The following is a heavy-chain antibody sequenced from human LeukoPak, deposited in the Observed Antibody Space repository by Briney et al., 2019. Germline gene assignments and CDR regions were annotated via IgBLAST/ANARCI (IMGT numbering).Heavy chain of an antibody. J-gene: IGHJ4*02. V-gene: IGHV4-39*01. CDR2: IYYSGST. CDR3: ARRPIAAAFDH. Sequence: SETLSLTCTVSGDSISSTNYYWGWIRQPPGKGLEWIGNIYYSGSTYYNPSLKSRVTLSVDTSKNQFSLKLSSVTAADTAVYYCARRPIAAAFDHWGQGTLVTVSS. CDR1: GDSISSTNYY. D-gene: IGHD6-13*01.